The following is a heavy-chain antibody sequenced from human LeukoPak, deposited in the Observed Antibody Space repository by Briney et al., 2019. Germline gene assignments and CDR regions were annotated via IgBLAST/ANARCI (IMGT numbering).Heavy chain of an antibody. CDR3: ARTLGIVGAKVYYYGMDV. CDR1: GYTFTGYY. J-gene: IGHJ6*02. Sequence: ASVKVSCKASGYTFTGYYMHWVRQAPGQGLEWMGWISAYNGNTNYAQKLQGRVTMTTDTSTSTAYMELRSLRSDDTAVYYCARTLGIVGAKVYYYGMDVWGQGTTVTVSS. D-gene: IGHD1-26*01. CDR2: ISAYNGNT. V-gene: IGHV1-18*04.